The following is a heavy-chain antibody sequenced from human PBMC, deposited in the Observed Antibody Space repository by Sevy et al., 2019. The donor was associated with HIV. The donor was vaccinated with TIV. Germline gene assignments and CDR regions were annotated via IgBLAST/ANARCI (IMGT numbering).Heavy chain of an antibody. CDR2: ILGSGYT. CDR3: ARYIAGPGFDF. CDR1: GGSVSTGGYY. Sequence: SETLSLTCTVSGGSVSTGGYYWSWIRQSAGKGLEWIGRILGSGYTGYNPSLKSRVTISRDTSKSQFSLTLTSVTAADTAMYYCARYIAGPGFDFWGQGIQVTVSS. J-gene: IGHJ4*02. V-gene: IGHV4-61*02. D-gene: IGHD1-26*01.